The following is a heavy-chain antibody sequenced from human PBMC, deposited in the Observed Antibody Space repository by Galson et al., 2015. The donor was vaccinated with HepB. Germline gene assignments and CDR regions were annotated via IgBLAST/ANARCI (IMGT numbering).Heavy chain of an antibody. D-gene: IGHD3-22*01. CDR2: ISGSGGST. CDR1: GFTFSSYA. J-gene: IGHJ4*02. CDR3: AKDLKRIVVVTQEPVDY. Sequence: SLRLSCAASGFTFSSYAMSWVRQAPGKGLEWVSAISGSGGSTYYADSVKGRFTISRDNSKNTLYLQMNSLRAEDTAVYYCAKDLKRIVVVTQEPVDYWGQGTLGTVSS. V-gene: IGHV3-23*01.